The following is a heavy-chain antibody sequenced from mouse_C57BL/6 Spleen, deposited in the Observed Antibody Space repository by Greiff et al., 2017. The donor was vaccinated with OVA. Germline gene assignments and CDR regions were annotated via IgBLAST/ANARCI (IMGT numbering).Heavy chain of an antibody. CDR2: ISNGGGST. V-gene: IGHV5-12*01. CDR3: ARQGYGSSPFDY. D-gene: IGHD1-1*01. Sequence: EVKLMESGGGLVQPGGSLKLSCAASGFTFSDYYMYWVRQTPEKRLEWVAYISNGGGSTYYPDTVKGRFTISRDNAKNTLYLQMSRLKSEDTAMYYCARQGYGSSPFDYWGQGTTLTVSS. CDR1: GFTFSDYY. J-gene: IGHJ2*01.